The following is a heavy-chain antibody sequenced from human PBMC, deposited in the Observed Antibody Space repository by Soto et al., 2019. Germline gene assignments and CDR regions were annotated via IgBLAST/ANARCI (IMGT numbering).Heavy chain of an antibody. D-gene: IGHD4-17*01. CDR1: GGSISSGGYY. J-gene: IGHJ4*02. Sequence: SETLSLTCTVSGGSISSGGYYWSWIRQHPGKGLEWIGYIYYSGSTYYNPSLKSRVTISVDTSKNQFSLKLSSVTAADTAVYYGARVRYGDYSFDYWGQGTLVTVSS. CDR3: ARVRYGDYSFDY. CDR2: IYYSGST. V-gene: IGHV4-31*02.